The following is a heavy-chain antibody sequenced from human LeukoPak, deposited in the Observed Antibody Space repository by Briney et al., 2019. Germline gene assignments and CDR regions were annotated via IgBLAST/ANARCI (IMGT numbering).Heavy chain of an antibody. V-gene: IGHV3-7*04. CDR2: IRQDGSEK. D-gene: IGHD1-26*01. Sequence: PGGSLRLSCAASGFTLSNYWMSWVRQAPGKGLEWVANIRQDGSEKYYVDSVKGRFTISRDNAKNSLYLQMNNLRAEDTAVYYCARELLRGAFYAYWGQGTLVTVSS. J-gene: IGHJ4*02. CDR3: ARELLRGAFYAY. CDR1: GFTLSNYW.